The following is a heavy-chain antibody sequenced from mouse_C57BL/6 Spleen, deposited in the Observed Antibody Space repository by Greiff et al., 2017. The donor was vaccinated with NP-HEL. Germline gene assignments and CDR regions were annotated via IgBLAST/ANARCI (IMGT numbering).Heavy chain of an antibody. J-gene: IGHJ4*01. CDR2: IYPGSGNT. D-gene: IGHD2-4*01. CDR1: GYTFTDYY. Sequence: QVQLKQSGAELVRPGASVKLSCKASGYTFTDYYINWVKQRPGQGLEWIARIYPGSGNTYYNEKFKGKATLTAEKSSSTAYMQLSSLTSEDSAVDFCAREDYDGYYYAMDYWGQGTSVTVSS. CDR3: AREDYDGYYYAMDY. V-gene: IGHV1-76*01.